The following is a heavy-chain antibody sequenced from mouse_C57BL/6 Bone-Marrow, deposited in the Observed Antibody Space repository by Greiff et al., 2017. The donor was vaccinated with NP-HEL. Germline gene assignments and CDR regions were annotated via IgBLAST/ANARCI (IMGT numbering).Heavy chain of an antibody. CDR3: ARERTFITTVVAYYFDY. D-gene: IGHD1-1*01. CDR1: GYTFTSYG. V-gene: IGHV1-81*01. Sequence: VQLQQSGAELARPGASVKLSCKASGYTFTSYGISWVKQRTGQGLEWIGEIYPRSGNTYYNEKFKGKATLTVDKSSSTAYMELRSLASEDSAVYFCARERTFITTVVAYYFDYWGQGTTLTVSS. J-gene: IGHJ2*01. CDR2: IYPRSGNT.